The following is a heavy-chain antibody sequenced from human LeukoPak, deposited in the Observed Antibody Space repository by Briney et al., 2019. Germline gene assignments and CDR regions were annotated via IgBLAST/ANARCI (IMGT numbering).Heavy chain of an antibody. CDR2: ISGTASTT. Sequence: PGGSLRLSCAASGITFSYYAMSWVRQAPGKGLEWVSAISGTASTTYYADSVKGRFTISRDNSKNTLYLQMNSLRAEDTAVYYCAKRSVSGSFFFDYWGQGALVTVSS. CDR3: AKRSVSGSFFFDY. D-gene: IGHD1-26*01. V-gene: IGHV3-23*01. CDR1: GITFSYYA. J-gene: IGHJ4*02.